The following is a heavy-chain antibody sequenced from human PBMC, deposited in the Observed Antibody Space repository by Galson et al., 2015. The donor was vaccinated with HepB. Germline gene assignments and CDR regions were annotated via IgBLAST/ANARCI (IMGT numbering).Heavy chain of an antibody. J-gene: IGHJ5*02. CDR2: IYWDDDK. CDR3: ARSGPPFMHSSSWYEEGDNWFDP. D-gene: IGHD6-13*01. V-gene: IGHV2-5*02. CDR1: GFSLSTSGVG. Sequence: ALVKPTQTLTLTCTFSGFSLSTSGVGVGWIRQPPGKALEWLALIYWDDDKRYSPSPKSRLTITKDTSKNQVVLTMTNMDPVDTATYYCARSGPPFMHSSSWYEEGDNWFDPWGQGTLVTVSS.